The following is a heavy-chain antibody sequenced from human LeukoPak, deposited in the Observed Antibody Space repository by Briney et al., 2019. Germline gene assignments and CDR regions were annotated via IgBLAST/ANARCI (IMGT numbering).Heavy chain of an antibody. Sequence: PGGSLRLSCAASGFTVSSNYMSWVRQAPGKGLEWVSVIYSGGSTYYADSVKGRFTISRDNSKNTLCLQMNSLRAEDTAVYYCASNGGIYDSSGYYPYYFDYWGQGTLVTVSS. CDR2: IYSGGST. V-gene: IGHV3-53*01. J-gene: IGHJ4*02. CDR1: GFTVSSNY. CDR3: ASNGGIYDSSGYYPYYFDY. D-gene: IGHD3-22*01.